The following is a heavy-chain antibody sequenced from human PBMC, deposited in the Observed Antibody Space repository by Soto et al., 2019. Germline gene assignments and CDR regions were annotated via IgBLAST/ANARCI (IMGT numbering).Heavy chain of an antibody. Sequence: SENPYLTSAVPGGSINSKIFSYAGIRQPTGKGLEWIGSIYYSGSTYYNPSLKSRVTISVDTSKNQFSLKLSSVTAADTAVYYCATQDVGGSYVYTFYPWGHGTLFTVS. CDR2: IYYSGST. CDR3: ATQDVGGSYVYTFYP. J-gene: IGHJ5*02. V-gene: IGHV4-39*05. CDR1: GGSINSKIFS. D-gene: IGHD1-26*01.